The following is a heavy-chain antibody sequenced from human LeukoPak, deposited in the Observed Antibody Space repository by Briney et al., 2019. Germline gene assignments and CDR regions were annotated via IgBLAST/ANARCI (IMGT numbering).Heavy chain of an antibody. CDR2: ILMSTNYT. CDR3: AKEGGTRGTFDV. D-gene: IGHD3/OR15-3a*01. J-gene: IGHJ3*01. V-gene: IGHV3-11*05. Sequence: GGSLRLSCGASGFTLSDSYMSWIRQAPGKGLEWVSYILMSTNYTSYAASVKGRFTISRDNAKNSLYLQMNSLRAEDTALYYCAKEGGTRGTFDVWGQGAMVTVSS. CDR1: GFTLSDSY.